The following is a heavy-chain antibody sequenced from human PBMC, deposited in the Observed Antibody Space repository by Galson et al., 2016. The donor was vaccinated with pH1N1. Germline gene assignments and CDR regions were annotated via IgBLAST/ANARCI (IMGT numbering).Heavy chain of an antibody. D-gene: IGHD6-19*01. CDR1: GFTFGDYG. CDR2: LNYIGENI. J-gene: IGHJ4*02. V-gene: IGHV3-20*04. CDR3: TRRPGIAVPGLLDF. Sequence: SLRLSCAASGFTFGDYGMTWVRQVPGKGLEWVASLNYIGENIAYADSVKGRYTISRDTARSSPYLQINSLRAEDTAFYYCTRRPGIAVPGLLDFWGQGDLVIVSS.